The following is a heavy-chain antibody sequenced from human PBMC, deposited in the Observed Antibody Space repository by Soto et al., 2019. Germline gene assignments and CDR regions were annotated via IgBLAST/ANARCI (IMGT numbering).Heavy chain of an antibody. V-gene: IGHV3-43*01. Sequence: GGSLRLSCAASGFTFDDYTMHWVRQAPGKGLEWVSLISWDGGSTYYADSVKGRFTISRDNSKNSLYLQMNSLRTEDTALYYCAKDVDIVVVPAAIGPAGGMDVWGQGTTVTSP. CDR3: AKDVDIVVVPAAIGPAGGMDV. J-gene: IGHJ6*02. D-gene: IGHD2-2*02. CDR2: ISWDGGST. CDR1: GFTFDDYT.